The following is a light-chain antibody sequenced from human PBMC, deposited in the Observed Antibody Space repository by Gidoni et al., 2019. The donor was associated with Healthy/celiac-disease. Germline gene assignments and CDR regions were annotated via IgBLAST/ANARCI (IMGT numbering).Light chain of an antibody. CDR2: WAS. J-gene: IGKJ2*01. Sequence: DIVMTQSPDPLAVSLGERATINCKSSQRVLYSSNNQNYLAWYQQKPGQPPKLLIYWASTRESGVPDRFSGSGSGTDFTLTISSLQAEDVAVYYCQQYYSTPPYTFGQXTKLEIK. CDR3: QQYYSTPPYT. V-gene: IGKV4-1*01. CDR1: QRVLYSSNNQNY.